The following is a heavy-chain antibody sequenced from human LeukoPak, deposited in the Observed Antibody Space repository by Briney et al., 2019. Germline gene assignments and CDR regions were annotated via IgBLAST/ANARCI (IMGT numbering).Heavy chain of an antibody. Sequence: SETLSLTCTVSGGSITSNNYYWSWIRQPAGMGLEWIGRIYTPGGSTYYNPSVKSRVTISLDTSKNQFSLRLSSVTAADTAVYFCARGGQQLVNWFDPWGQGTLVTVSS. CDR3: ARGGQQLVNWFDP. D-gene: IGHD6-13*01. V-gene: IGHV4-61*02. J-gene: IGHJ5*02. CDR2: IYTPGGST. CDR1: GGSITSNNYY.